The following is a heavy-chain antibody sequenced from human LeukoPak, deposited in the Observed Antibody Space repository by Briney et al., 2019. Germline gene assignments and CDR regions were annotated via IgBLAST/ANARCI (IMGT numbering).Heavy chain of an antibody. CDR1: GFTFSTYW. V-gene: IGHV3-7*01. CDR2: IKEDGTGK. J-gene: IGHJ3*02. Sequence: GGSLRLSCVASGFTFSTYWMSWVRQAPGKGLEWLANIKEDGTGKNHVDSVKGRFTISRDNAKNSLYLQMSSLRADDTALYYCARDSFLGGGYSGEGLDIWGQGTMVTVPS. CDR3: ARDSFLGGGYSGEGLDI. D-gene: IGHD5-18*01.